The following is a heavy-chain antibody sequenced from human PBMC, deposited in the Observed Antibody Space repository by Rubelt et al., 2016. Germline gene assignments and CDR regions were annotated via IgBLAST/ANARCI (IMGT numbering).Heavy chain of an antibody. CDR2: INPNSGGT. CDR3: ARGYCTNGVCFLYWYFDL. V-gene: IGHV1-2*02. J-gene: IGHJ2*01. D-gene: IGHD2-8*01. CDR1: GYTFTGYY. Sequence: QVQLVQSGAVVKKPGASVKVSCKASGYTFTGYYMHWVRQAPGQGLEWMGWINPNSGGTNYAQKFQGRVTRTRDTAISTAYIELSRLRSDDTAVYYCARGYCTNGVCFLYWYFDLWGRGTLVTVSS.